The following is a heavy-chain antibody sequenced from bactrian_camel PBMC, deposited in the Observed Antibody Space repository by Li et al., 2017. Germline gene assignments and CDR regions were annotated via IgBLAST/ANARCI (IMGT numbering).Heavy chain of an antibody. V-gene: IGHV3S40*01. CDR1: GFTVSAYA. CDR2: IHRGGTIT. J-gene: IGHJ4*01. D-gene: IGHD4*01. CDR3: TNEVEVHNEYEHNG. Sequence: VQLVESGGDLVQPGASLRISCEASGFTVSAYAMSWVRQAPGKGLEWISVIHRGGTITYFADSVKGRFTISRDNAKNTLYLQLNDLKTEDTAMYYCTNEVEVHNEYEHNGWGQGTQVTVS.